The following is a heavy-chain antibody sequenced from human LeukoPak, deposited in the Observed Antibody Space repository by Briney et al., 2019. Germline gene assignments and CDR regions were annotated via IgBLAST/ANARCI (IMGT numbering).Heavy chain of an antibody. CDR3: ARRYYCGGDCYSYSY. CDR1: GESFSDFY. Sequence: SETLSLTCAVYGESFSDFYWNWIRLPPGKGLEWIGEINDSGSTNYNPSLKSRVTISVDTSKNQFSLKLSSVTAADTAVYYCARRYYCGGDCYSYSYWGQGTLVTVSS. V-gene: IGHV4-34*01. D-gene: IGHD2-21*02. CDR2: INDSGST. J-gene: IGHJ4*02.